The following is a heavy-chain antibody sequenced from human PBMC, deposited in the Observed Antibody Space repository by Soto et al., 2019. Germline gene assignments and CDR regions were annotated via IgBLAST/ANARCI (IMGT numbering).Heavy chain of an antibody. CDR3: TTSGRTWPDSFDF. CDR2: ATPYGRS. CDR1: GVCLTYYF. V-gene: IGHV4-34*01. Sequence: ENLSITCGVYGVCLTYYFWNWVRQPPGKGLEWIGEATPYGRSNYNPSLKSRVTISKDTSKNQFSLEVRSLTAADTAVYYCTTSGRTWPDSFDFWGQGAMVTVSS. J-gene: IGHJ3*01.